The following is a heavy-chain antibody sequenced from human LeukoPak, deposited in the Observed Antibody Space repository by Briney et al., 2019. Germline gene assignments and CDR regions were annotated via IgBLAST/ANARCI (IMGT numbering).Heavy chain of an antibody. J-gene: IGHJ5*02. V-gene: IGHV3-23*01. CDR3: AKAASMVRGVSWFDP. Sequence: PGGSLRLSCAGSGFIFSSYAMSGVRDAPGEGVEGGSGISASGGSTDYVDSVRGGVTISRDNSKNTLYLKMNSLRAEDTAVYYCAKAASMVRGVSWFDPWGQGTLVTVSS. CDR2: ISASGGST. CDR1: GFIFSSYA. D-gene: IGHD3-10*01.